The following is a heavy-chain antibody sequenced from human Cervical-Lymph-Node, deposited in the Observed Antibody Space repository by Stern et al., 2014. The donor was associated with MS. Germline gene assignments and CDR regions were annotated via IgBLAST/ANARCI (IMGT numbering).Heavy chain of an antibody. CDR1: GGSISSGSYY. V-gene: IGHV4-61*02. CDR2: IYTSGSP. J-gene: IGHJ4*02. D-gene: IGHD3-10*01. Sequence: QVQLQESGPGLVKPSQTLSLTCTVSGGSISSGSYYWSWIRQPAGKGLEWIGRIYTSGSPNYNPSLKSRVTISVDTSTNQISLKRSSVTAADTAVYYCASVYYYGSERWGQGTLVTVSS. CDR3: ASVYYYGSER.